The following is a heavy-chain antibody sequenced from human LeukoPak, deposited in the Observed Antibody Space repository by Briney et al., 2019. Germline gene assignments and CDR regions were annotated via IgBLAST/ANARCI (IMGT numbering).Heavy chain of an antibody. J-gene: IGHJ4*02. D-gene: IGHD3-22*01. CDR1: GFTFSSYA. CDR2: ISGSGGST. CDR3: AKVNYYDSSGYYDY. Sequence: QPGGSLRLSCAASGFTFSSYAMSWVRQAPGKGLEWVSAISGSGGSTYYADSVKGRFTISRDNSKNTLYLQMNSLRVEDTAVYYCAKVNYYDSSGYYDYWGQGTLVTVSS. V-gene: IGHV3-23*01.